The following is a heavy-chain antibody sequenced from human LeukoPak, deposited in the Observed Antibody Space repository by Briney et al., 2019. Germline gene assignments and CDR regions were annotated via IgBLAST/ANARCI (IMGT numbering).Heavy chain of an antibody. CDR1: GFTVSSNY. V-gene: IGHV3-66*01. J-gene: IGHJ4*02. CDR2: IYSDGST. Sequence: GGSLRLSCAASGFTVSSNYMSWVRQAPGKGLEWVSVIYSDGSTSYADSVKGRFTISRDNSKNTLFLQMNSLRAEDTAVYYCARDAPYYYDSSGYRLSYFDYWGQGTLVTVSS. CDR3: ARDAPYYYDSSGYRLSYFDY. D-gene: IGHD3-22*01.